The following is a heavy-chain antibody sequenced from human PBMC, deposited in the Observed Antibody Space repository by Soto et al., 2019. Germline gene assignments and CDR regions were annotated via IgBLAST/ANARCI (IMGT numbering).Heavy chain of an antibody. V-gene: IGHV3-11*06. Sequence: GGSLRLSCAASGFTFSDYYMSWIRQAPGKGLERVSYISSSSSYTNYADSVKGRFTISRDNAKNSLYLQMNSLRAEDTAVYYCARAQYYYDSSGYYFPYGMDVWGQGTTVTVSS. J-gene: IGHJ6*02. CDR1: GFTFSDYY. CDR3: ARAQYYYDSSGYYFPYGMDV. D-gene: IGHD3-22*01. CDR2: ISSSSSYT.